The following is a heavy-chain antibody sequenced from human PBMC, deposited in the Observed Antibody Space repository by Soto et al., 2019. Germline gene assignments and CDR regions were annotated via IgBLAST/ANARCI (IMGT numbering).Heavy chain of an antibody. J-gene: IGHJ6*02. V-gene: IGHV3-48*02. CDR3: ARDPPNFYYYGMDV. CDR1: GFTLSTYS. CDR2: ISKSSTTI. Sequence: GGALSLACIAAGFTLSTYSMTWVRQAPGKGLEWLSYISKSSTTINYADSVKGRFTISRDNAKNSVYLEMSSLRDEDSAVYYCARDPPNFYYYGMDVWGQGTTVTVSS.